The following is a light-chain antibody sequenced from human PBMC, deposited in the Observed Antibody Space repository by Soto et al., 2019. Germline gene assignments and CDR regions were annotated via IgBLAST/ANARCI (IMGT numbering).Light chain of an antibody. V-gene: IGLV2-14*01. Sequence: QSVLNQPASVSGSPGQSITISCTGTSSDVGGYNYVSWYQQHPGKAPKLMIYDVSNRPSGVSNRFSGSKSGNTASLTISGLQAEDEADYYCSSYTCSSTLYVFGTGTKVTVL. CDR2: DVS. J-gene: IGLJ1*01. CDR3: SSYTCSSTLYV. CDR1: SSDVGGYNY.